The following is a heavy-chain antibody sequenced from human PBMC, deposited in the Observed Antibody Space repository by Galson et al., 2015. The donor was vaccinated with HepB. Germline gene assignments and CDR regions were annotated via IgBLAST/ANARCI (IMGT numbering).Heavy chain of an antibody. CDR2: ISAYNGNT. J-gene: IGHJ4*02. CDR3: ARERWNKDDYSNYNFDY. CDR1: GYTFTSYG. D-gene: IGHD4-11*01. V-gene: IGHV1-18*04. Sequence: SVKVSCKASGYTFTSYGISWVRQAPRQGLEWMGWISAYNGNTNYAQKLQGRVTMTTDTSTSTAYMELRSLRSDDTAVYYCARERWNKDDYSNYNFDYWGQGTLVTVSS.